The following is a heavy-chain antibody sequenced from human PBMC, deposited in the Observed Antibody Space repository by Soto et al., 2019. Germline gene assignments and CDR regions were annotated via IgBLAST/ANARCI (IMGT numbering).Heavy chain of an antibody. J-gene: IGHJ5*02. CDR2: IYYSGST. CDR3: ARAVWNDVSWFDP. Sequence: QLQLQESGPGLVKPSETLSLTCTVSGGSISSSSYYWGWIRQPPGKGLEWIGSIYYSGSTYYNPSLKSRVTISVDTSKNQFSLKLSSVTAADTAVYYCARAVWNDVSWFDPWGQGTLVTVSS. D-gene: IGHD1-1*01. V-gene: IGHV4-39*01. CDR1: GGSISSSSYY.